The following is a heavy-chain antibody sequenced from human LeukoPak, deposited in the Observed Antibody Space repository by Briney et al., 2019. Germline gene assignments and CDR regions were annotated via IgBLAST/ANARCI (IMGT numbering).Heavy chain of an antibody. D-gene: IGHD1-26*01. CDR2: ISSSSSYI. CDR3: ARVGGIVGAIDAFDI. CDR1: GFTFSSYS. Sequence: PGGSLRLSCAASGFTFSSYSMNWVRQAPGKGLEWVSSISSSSSYIYYADSVKGRFTISRDNAKNSLYLQMNSLRAEDTAVYYCARVGGIVGAIDAFDIWGQGTMVTVSS. J-gene: IGHJ3*02. V-gene: IGHV3-21*01.